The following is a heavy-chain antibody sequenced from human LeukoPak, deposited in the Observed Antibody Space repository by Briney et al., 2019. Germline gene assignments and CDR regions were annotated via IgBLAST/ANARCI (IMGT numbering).Heavy chain of an antibody. CDR2: IYYTGNA. J-gene: IGHJ4*02. CDR1: GGSISGIY. V-gene: IGHV4-59*08. CDR3: ARLTAPGDFDC. D-gene: IGHD2-21*02. Sequence: SETLSLTRSVSGGSISGIYWGWIRQSPGKGLEMIGYIYYTGNAYYNPSLLKSRVTISLDRSKNQFSLRLTSMTVADTAVYYCARLTAPGDFDCWGQGTLVTVSS.